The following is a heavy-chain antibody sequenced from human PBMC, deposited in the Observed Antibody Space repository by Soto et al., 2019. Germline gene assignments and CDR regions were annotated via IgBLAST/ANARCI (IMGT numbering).Heavy chain of an antibody. Sequence: QVQLVQSGAEVKKPGSSVKVSCKASGGTLNNYGFSWVRQAPGQGLEWMGGIIPLFGTTNYAQKFQGRVTITADESTSTAYMRLSSLRSEDTAVYYCATDKACRVHEPFEIWGQGTMVTVSS. J-gene: IGHJ3*02. D-gene: IGHD2-15*01. CDR1: GGTLNNYG. CDR2: IIPLFGTT. CDR3: ATDKACRVHEPFEI. V-gene: IGHV1-69*12.